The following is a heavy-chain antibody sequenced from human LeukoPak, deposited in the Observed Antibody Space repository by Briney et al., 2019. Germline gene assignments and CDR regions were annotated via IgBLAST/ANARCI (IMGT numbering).Heavy chain of an antibody. CDR2: IKKDGSEK. J-gene: IGHJ5*02. Sequence: GGSLRLSCTASGFTFSSYWMSWVRQAPGKGLEGVANIKKDGSEKKYVDSVKGRFTTSRDNAKNSLYLQTNSLTPEDTALYYCAREGGSDWYSGWFDPWGQGTLVTVSS. V-gene: IGHV3-7*01. CDR3: AREGGSDWYSGWFDP. D-gene: IGHD6-19*01. CDR1: GFTFSSYW.